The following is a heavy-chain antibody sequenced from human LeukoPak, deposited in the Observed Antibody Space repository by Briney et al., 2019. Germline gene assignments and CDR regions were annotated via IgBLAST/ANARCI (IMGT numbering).Heavy chain of an antibody. CDR1: GFTFSSYG. V-gene: IGHV3-30*18. CDR2: ISYDGSDT. D-gene: IGHD2-15*01. CDR3: AKPQYCSGGSCYPIWYYYYYMDV. Sequence: GRSLRLSCTASGFTFSSYGLHWVRQAPGKGLEWVAVISYDGSDTNYADSVKGRFTISRDNSKNTLYLQMNSLRADDTAVYHCAKPQYCSGGSCYPIWYYYYYMDVWGKGTTVTVSS. J-gene: IGHJ6*03.